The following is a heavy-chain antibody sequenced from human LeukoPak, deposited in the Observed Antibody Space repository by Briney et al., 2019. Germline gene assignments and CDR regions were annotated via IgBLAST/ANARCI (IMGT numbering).Heavy chain of an antibody. Sequence: NPSETLSLTCSVSGVSITSNYWSWIRQPPGKGLEWLGYTHHSGATSYNPSLKSRSTMSLDTSNNQFSLKLSSVTAADTAVYYCARSSGHSYGDFDYWGRETWSPSPQ. D-gene: IGHD5-18*01. V-gene: IGHV4-59*01. CDR3: ARSSGHSYGDFDY. CDR1: GVSITSNY. CDR2: THHSGAT. J-gene: IGHJ4*02.